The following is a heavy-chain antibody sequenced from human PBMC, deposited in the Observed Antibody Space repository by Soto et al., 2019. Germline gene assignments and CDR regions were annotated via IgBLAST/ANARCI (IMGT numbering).Heavy chain of an antibody. V-gene: IGHV4-31*03. CDR1: GGSISSGTYY. CDR3: ATSGSYQHYYFDY. CDR2: IYNTGTT. D-gene: IGHD3-10*01. J-gene: IGHJ4*02. Sequence: QVQLQESGPGLVKPSQTLSLTCTVSGGSISSGTYYWTWIRQHPGERLEWIGYIYNTGTTYYNPSLKSRITMSVDTSKNQFSLRLSSVTAADTAVYYCATSGSYQHYYFDYWGQGTLVTVSS.